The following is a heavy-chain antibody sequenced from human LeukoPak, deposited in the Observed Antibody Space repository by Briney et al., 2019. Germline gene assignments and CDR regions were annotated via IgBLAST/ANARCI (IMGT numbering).Heavy chain of an antibody. D-gene: IGHD6-6*01. J-gene: IGHJ4*02. Sequence: GGSLRLSCAASGFTFSSYWMSWVRQAPGKGLEWVANIKQDGSEKYYVDSVKGRFTISSDNAKNSLYLQMNSLRAEDTAVYYCARDRIAARPYYFDYWGQGTLVTVSS. CDR2: IKQDGSEK. CDR1: GFTFSSYW. V-gene: IGHV3-7*01. CDR3: ARDRIAARPYYFDY.